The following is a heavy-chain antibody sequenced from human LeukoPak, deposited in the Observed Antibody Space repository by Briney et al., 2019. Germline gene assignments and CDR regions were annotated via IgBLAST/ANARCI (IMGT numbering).Heavy chain of an antibody. CDR1: GFIFSSYW. CDR3: AREAGTGYFDY. V-gene: IGHV3-7*03. D-gene: IGHD6-19*01. J-gene: IGHJ4*02. Sequence: GGSLRLSCAASGFIFSSYWMSWVRQAPGKGLEWVANIKQDGSEKYYVDSVKGRFTISRDNAKNSLYLQMNSLRAEDTAVYYCAREAGTGYFDYWGQGTLVTVSS. CDR2: IKQDGSEK.